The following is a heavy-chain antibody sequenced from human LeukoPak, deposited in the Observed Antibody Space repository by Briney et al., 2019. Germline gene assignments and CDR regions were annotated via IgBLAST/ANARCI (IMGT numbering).Heavy chain of an antibody. CDR3: ARDISGDYGSGSFDY. D-gene: IGHD3-10*01. J-gene: IGHJ4*02. CDR2: ISSSSSMI. CDR1: GFTFSSYS. Sequence: GGSLSLSCAASGFTFSSYSMNWVRQAPGKGLEWVSYISSSSSMIYYADSVKGRFTISRDNAKKSLYLQMNSLRAEDTAVYYCARDISGDYGSGSFDYWGQGTLVTVSS. V-gene: IGHV3-48*04.